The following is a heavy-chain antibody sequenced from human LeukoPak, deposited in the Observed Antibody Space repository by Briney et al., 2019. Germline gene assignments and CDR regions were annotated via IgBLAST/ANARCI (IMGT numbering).Heavy chain of an antibody. D-gene: IGHD2-8*02. CDR2: IYYSGST. Sequence: SETLSLTCTVSGGSLSSGGYYWRWIRQPPGKGLEWIGYIYYSGSTYYNPSLKSRVTISVDTSKNQFSLKLSSVTAADTAVYYCARVSGLVVYACVDYWGQGTLVTVSS. CDR3: ARVSGLVVYACVDY. CDR1: GGSLSSGGYY. J-gene: IGHJ4*02. V-gene: IGHV4-31*03.